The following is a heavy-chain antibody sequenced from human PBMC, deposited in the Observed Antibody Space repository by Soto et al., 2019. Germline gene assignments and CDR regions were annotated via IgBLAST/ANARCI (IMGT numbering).Heavy chain of an antibody. Sequence: EVQLVESGGGLVQPGESLKLSCAASGFTFSGSAMHWVRQASGNGLEWVGRIRSKANNYATTYTASVKGRFTISRDDSKNTAYLQMNSLQAEDTAVYYCARLIVGAPPDAFDIWGQGTMVTVSS. D-gene: IGHD2-15*01. CDR3: ARLIVGAPPDAFDI. CDR2: IRSKANNYAT. J-gene: IGHJ3*02. V-gene: IGHV3-73*02. CDR1: GFTFSGSA.